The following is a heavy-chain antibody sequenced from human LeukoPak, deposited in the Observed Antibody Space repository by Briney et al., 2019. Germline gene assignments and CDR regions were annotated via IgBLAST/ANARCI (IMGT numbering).Heavy chain of an antibody. CDR1: GGTFNNSA. CDR3: ARDVHGDYGSGWFDP. Sequence: SVKVSCKTSGGTFNNSAISWVRQAPGHGLEWLGGIMPLFGTAGYAQKFQGRVTITKDESTRTVYLELTSLTSDDTAVYYCARDVHGDYGSGWFDPWGQGTLVSVSS. V-gene: IGHV1-69*05. CDR2: IMPLFGTA. D-gene: IGHD4-17*01. J-gene: IGHJ5*02.